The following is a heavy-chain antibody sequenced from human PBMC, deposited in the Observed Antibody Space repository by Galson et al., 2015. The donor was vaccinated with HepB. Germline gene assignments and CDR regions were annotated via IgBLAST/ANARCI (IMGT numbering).Heavy chain of an antibody. CDR2: ISYDGSNK. D-gene: IGHD3-22*01. J-gene: IGHJ4*02. CDR3: ARARYYYDSSANSDYFGY. Sequence: SLRLSCAASGFTFSSYAMHWVRQAPGKGLEWVAFISYDGSNKYYADSVKGRFTISRDNSKNTLYLQMNSLRAEDTAVYYCARARYYYDSSANSDYFGYWGQGTLVTVSS. V-gene: IGHV3-30*04. CDR1: GFTFSSYA.